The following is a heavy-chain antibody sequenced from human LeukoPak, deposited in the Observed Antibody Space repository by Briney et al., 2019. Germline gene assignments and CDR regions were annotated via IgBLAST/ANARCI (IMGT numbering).Heavy chain of an antibody. V-gene: IGHV3-21*01. CDR3: ARDANHYYDSSGYCDY. D-gene: IGHD3-22*01. J-gene: IGHJ4*02. Sequence: TGGSLRLSCAASGFTFSSYSMNWVRQAPGKGLEWVSSISSSSSYIYYADSVKGRFTISRDNAKNSLYLQMNSLRAEDTAVYYCARDANHYYDSSGYCDYWGQGTLVTVSS. CDR1: GFTFSSYS. CDR2: ISSSSSYI.